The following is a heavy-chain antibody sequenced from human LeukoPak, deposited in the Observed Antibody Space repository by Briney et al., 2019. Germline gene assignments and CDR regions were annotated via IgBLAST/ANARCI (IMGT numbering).Heavy chain of an antibody. D-gene: IGHD2-2*01. J-gene: IGHJ5*02. Sequence: PSETLSLTCAVYGGSFSGYYWSWIRQPPGKGLEWIGEINHSGSTNYNPSLTSRVTISVDTSKNQFSLKLSSVPAADTAVYYCARGGHHCSSTSCISAGFDPWGQGTLVTVSS. V-gene: IGHV4-34*01. CDR2: INHSGST. CDR1: GGSFSGYY. CDR3: ARGGHHCSSTSCISAGFDP.